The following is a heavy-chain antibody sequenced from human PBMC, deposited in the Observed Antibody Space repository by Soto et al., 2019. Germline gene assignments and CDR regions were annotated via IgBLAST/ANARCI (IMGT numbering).Heavy chain of an antibody. V-gene: IGHV3-33*01. Sequence: GGSLRLSCAASGFTFSSYGMHWVRQAPGKGLEWVAVIWYDGSNKYYADSVKGRFTISRDNSKNTLYLQMNSLRAEDTAVYYCARAKDIVVDISGYWGQGTLVTVSS. D-gene: IGHD2-2*01. CDR1: GFTFSSYG. CDR3: ARAKDIVVDISGY. J-gene: IGHJ4*02. CDR2: IWYDGSNK.